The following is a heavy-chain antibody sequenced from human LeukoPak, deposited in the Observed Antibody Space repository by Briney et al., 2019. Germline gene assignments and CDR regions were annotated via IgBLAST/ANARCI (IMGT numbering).Heavy chain of an antibody. J-gene: IGHJ4*02. CDR1: GFTLSDYY. CDR2: ISISGNTI. CDR3: ARDTGCSCDWYVY. D-gene: IGHD6-19*01. V-gene: IGHV3-11*01. Sequence: GALRLSCAASGFTLSDYYISWGRQAPGKGVGGGSYISISGNTIYYTRSGKGRVTISQEKAKNSLYLQMNTLRAEDTGVYYCARDTGCSCDWYVYWGRGTLVTVSS.